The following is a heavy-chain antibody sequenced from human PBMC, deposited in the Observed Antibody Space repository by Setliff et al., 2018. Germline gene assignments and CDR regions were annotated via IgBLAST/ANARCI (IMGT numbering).Heavy chain of an antibody. J-gene: IGHJ6*03. CDR2: INPHGSEK. CDR1: GLSYSNYW. D-gene: IGHD7-27*01. V-gene: IGHV3-7*01. Sequence: GGSLRLSCTASGLSYSNYWVSWVCQAPGKGLEWLASINPHGSEKYYADSVKGRFTISRDNAKNTLYLQMNSLRGEDTAVYFCASIDWGENFYNMDVWGKGTTVTVSS. CDR3: ASIDWGENFYNMDV.